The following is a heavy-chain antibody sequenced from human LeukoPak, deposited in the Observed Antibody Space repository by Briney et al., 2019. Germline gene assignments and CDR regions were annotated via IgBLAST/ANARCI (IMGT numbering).Heavy chain of an antibody. V-gene: IGHV4-34*01. CDR2: INHSGST. Sequence: SETLSLTCAVYGGSFSGYYWSWIRQPPGKGLEWIGEINHSGSTNYNPSLKSRVTISVDTSKNQFSLKLSSVTAADTAVYYCARGGNYGSGSYYAIDYWGQGTLVTVSS. D-gene: IGHD3-10*01. J-gene: IGHJ4*02. CDR3: ARGGNYGSGSYYAIDY. CDR1: GGSFSGYY.